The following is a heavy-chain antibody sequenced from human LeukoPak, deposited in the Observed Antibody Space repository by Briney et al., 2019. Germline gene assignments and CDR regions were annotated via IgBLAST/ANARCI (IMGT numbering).Heavy chain of an antibody. D-gene: IGHD6-13*01. V-gene: IGHV3-43D*03. J-gene: IGHJ6*03. CDR2: ISWDGGST. Sequence: PGGSLRLSSAASGFTFSSYAMSWVRQSPGKGLEWVSLISWDGGSTYYADSVKGRFTISRDNSKNSLYLQMNSLRAEDTALYYCAKDAQAPYIAAAAYYYMDVWGKGTTVTVSS. CDR3: AKDAQAPYIAAAAYYYMDV. CDR1: GFTFSSYA.